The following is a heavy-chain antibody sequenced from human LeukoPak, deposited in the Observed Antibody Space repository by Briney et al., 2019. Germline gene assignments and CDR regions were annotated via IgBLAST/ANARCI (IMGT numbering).Heavy chain of an antibody. D-gene: IGHD5-12*01. J-gene: IGHJ4*02. CDR3: AKASEERYSGYDDYLHY. Sequence: GGSLRLSCAASGFTFSSYSMNWVRQAPGKGLEWVLGISWNGDTIGYADSVKGRFTVSRGNAKNSVYLQMNNLRTEDTALYYCAKASEERYSGYDDYLHYWGQGTLVTVSS. V-gene: IGHV3-9*01. CDR1: GFTFSSYS. CDR2: ISWNGDTI.